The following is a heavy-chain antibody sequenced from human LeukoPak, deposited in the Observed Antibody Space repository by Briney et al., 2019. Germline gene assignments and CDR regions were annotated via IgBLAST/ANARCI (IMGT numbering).Heavy chain of an antibody. CDR3: ARSWEGGLQYYYYYMDV. Sequence: GGSLRLSCAASGFTFSSYAMSWVRQAPGKGLEWVSAISGSGGSTYYADSVKGRFTISRDNSKNTLYLQMNSLRAEDTAVYYCARSWEGGLQYYYYYMDVWGKGTTVTVSS. CDR2: ISGSGGST. CDR1: GFTFSSYA. D-gene: IGHD4-11*01. V-gene: IGHV3-23*01. J-gene: IGHJ6*03.